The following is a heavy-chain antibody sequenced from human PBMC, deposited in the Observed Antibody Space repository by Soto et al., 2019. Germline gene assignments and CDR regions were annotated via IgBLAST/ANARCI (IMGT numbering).Heavy chain of an antibody. CDR1: GMTFSRCL. D-gene: IGHD4-17*01. Sequence: GGSLRISCGASGMTFSRCLMSWVRQARGKGLEWVASISQDGTDTDYVDSVKGRFAISRDNPKNSLYLQMNSLRADDTAVYYCARDPLSYGDYAQTYWYFDLWGRGTRVTVSS. CDR3: ARDPLSYGDYAQTYWYFDL. J-gene: IGHJ2*01. CDR2: ISQDGTDT. V-gene: IGHV3-7*01.